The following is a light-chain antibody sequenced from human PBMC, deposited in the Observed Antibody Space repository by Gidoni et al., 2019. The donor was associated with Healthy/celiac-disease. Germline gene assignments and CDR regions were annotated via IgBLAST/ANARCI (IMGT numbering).Light chain of an antibody. CDR3: QQYNSNGIT. CDR1: QSVSSN. Sequence: EIVMTQSPATLSVSPGERATLSCRASQSVSSNLAWYQQKPGQAPRLLIYGASTRATGIPARFSGSGSGTEFTFTISSLQSEDFAVYYCQQYNSNGITFGPGTKVDIK. V-gene: IGKV3-15*01. CDR2: GAS. J-gene: IGKJ3*01.